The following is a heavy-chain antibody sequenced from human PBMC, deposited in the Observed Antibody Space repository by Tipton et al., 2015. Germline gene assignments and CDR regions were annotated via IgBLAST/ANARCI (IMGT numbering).Heavy chain of an antibody. CDR3: ARDGFNSNFFDH. Sequence: LRLSCTVSGGAITSDGFYWSWIRQHPGKGLEWIGYIFYTGSTYYNPSLKSRATLSVDTVKNQFSLKLSSVTAGDTAVFYCARDGFNSNFFDHWGQGTLVTVSS. J-gene: IGHJ4*02. CDR2: IFYTGST. CDR1: GGAITSDGFY. V-gene: IGHV4-31*02. D-gene: IGHD3-10*01.